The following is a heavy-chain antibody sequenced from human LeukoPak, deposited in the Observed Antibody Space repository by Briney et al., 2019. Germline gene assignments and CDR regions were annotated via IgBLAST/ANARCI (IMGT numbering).Heavy chain of an antibody. CDR2: IYSGGST. J-gene: IGHJ5*02. V-gene: IGHV3-53*01. Sequence: GGSLRLSCAASGFTFSDYAMSWVRQAPGKGLEWVSVIYSGGSTYYADSVKGRFTISRDNSKNTLYLQMNSLRAEDTAVYYCARGPADPWGQGTLVTVSS. CDR3: ARGPADP. CDR1: GFTFSDYA.